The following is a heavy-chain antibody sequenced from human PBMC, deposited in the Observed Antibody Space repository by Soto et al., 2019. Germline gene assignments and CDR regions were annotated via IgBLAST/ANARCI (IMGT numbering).Heavy chain of an antibody. Sequence: QLQLQESGPGLVKPSETLSLTCTVSGGAISSSSYYWGWIRQPPGKGLEWIGSKYYSGSTYYNPSLKSRVTISVDTSKNHFSLRLNSVTAADTAVYYCARGVVLTEIPFDYWGQGTLVTVSS. CDR1: GGAISSSSYY. V-gene: IGHV4-39*02. D-gene: IGHD2-21*02. J-gene: IGHJ4*02. CDR3: ARGVVLTEIPFDY. CDR2: KYYSGST.